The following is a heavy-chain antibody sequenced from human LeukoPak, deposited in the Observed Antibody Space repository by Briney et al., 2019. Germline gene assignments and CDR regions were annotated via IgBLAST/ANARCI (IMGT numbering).Heavy chain of an antibody. Sequence: GGSLRLSCAASGFTYDDYAMHWVRQAPGKGLEWGSGISWNSGSIGYADSAKRRFTIPRDNAKNSLYLQKNSLRAEDTAVYYCEKAEEDQVVLGAIDSWGQGTMVTVSS. D-gene: IGHD2-2*01. CDR3: EKAEEDQVVLGAIDS. CDR1: GFTYDDYA. J-gene: IGHJ3*02. CDR2: ISWNSGSI. V-gene: IGHV3-9*01.